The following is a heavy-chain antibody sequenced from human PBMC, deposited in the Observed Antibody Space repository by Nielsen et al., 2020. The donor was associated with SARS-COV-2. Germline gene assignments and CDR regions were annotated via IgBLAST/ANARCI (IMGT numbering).Heavy chain of an antibody. Sequence: ASVKVSCKASGYTFTSYAMHWVRQAPGQRLEWMGWINAGNGNTKYSQKFQGRVTITRDTSASTAYMELSSLRSEDTAVYYCARDPGYSSSWYVFSYWGQGTLVTVSS. CDR1: GYTFTSYA. CDR2: INAGNGNT. D-gene: IGHD6-13*01. V-gene: IGHV1-3*01. CDR3: ARDPGYSSSWYVFSY. J-gene: IGHJ4*02.